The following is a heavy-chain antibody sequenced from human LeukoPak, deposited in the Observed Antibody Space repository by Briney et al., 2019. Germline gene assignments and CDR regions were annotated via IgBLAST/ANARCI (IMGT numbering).Heavy chain of an antibody. CDR1: GYSFTNYW. Sequence: PGESLKISCKGSGYSFTNYWIGWVRQMPGKGLEWMGIIFPGDSDVRYSPSFRGQVTISVDESIRTAYVQWSSLKASDTAMYYCARAAYRPFDYWGQGTLVTVSS. D-gene: IGHD3-16*02. CDR3: ARAAYRPFDY. V-gene: IGHV5-51*01. CDR2: IFPGDSDV. J-gene: IGHJ4*02.